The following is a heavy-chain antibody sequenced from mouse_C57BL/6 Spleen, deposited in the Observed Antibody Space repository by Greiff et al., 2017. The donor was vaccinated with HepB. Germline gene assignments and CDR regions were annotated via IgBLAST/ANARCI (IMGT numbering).Heavy chain of an antibody. CDR3: ARGYGSSYEYFDV. CDR1: GYTFTSYW. Sequence: QVQLKQPGAELVRPGTSVKLSCKASGYTFTSYWMHWVKQRPGQGLEWIGVIDPSDSYTNYNQKFKGKATLTVDTSSSTAYMQLSSLTSEDSAVYYCARGYGSSYEYFDVWGTGTTVTVSS. D-gene: IGHD1-1*01. V-gene: IGHV1-59*01. J-gene: IGHJ1*03. CDR2: IDPSDSYT.